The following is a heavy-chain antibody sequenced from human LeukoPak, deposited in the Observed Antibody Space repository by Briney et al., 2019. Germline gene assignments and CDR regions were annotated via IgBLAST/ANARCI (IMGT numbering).Heavy chain of an antibody. CDR2: INPNSGDT. Sequence: GASVKVSCKASGYTFTGYYMHWVRQAPGQGLEWMGWINPNSGDTKSAQKFQGRVTLTRDTSISTAYMELTSLRADDTALYYCARVGQPTDFVVVPAARSDLGMFDYWGQGSLVTVSS. V-gene: IGHV1-2*02. J-gene: IGHJ4*02. D-gene: IGHD2-2*01. CDR3: ARVGQPTDFVVVPAARSDLGMFDY. CDR1: GYTFTGYY.